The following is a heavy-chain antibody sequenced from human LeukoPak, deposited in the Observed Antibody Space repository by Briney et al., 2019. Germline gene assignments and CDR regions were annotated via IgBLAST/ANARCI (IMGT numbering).Heavy chain of an antibody. J-gene: IGHJ4*02. V-gene: IGHV4-34*01. D-gene: IGHD6-13*01. Sequence: PSETLSLTCAVYGGSFSGYYWSWIRQPPGKGLEWIGEINHSGSTNYNPSLKSRVTISVETSKNQFSLKLSSVTAADTAVYYCARAGAAASTDFDYWGQGTLVTVSS. CDR1: GGSFSGYY. CDR2: INHSGST. CDR3: ARAGAAASTDFDY.